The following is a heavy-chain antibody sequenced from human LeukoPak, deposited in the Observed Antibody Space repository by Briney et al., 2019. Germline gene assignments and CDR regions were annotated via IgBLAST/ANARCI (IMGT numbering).Heavy chain of an antibody. CDR1: ADSLSSGGHY. Sequence: SETLSLTCTVSADSLSSGGHYWARIPQFPGKGLESVGFIHHSGRSRHNPSLKDRVVISVDTSRKQFALKLSSVTAADTAMYYCARGGNRFGGFYFDYWGQGIQVIVSS. CDR2: IHHSGRS. V-gene: IGHV4-31*03. CDR3: ARGGNRFGGFYFDY. J-gene: IGHJ4*02. D-gene: IGHD3-10*01.